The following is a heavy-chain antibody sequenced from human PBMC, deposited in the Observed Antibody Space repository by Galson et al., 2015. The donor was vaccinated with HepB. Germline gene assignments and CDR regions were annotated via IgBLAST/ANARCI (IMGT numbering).Heavy chain of an antibody. CDR2: ISSSSSTI. V-gene: IGHV3-48*04. Sequence: SLRLSCAASGFTFSSYSMNWVRQAPGKGLEWVSYISSSSSTIYYADSVKGRFTISRDNAKNSLYLQMNSLRAEDTAVYYCARALGRDGYNFAYWGQGTLVTVSS. D-gene: IGHD5-24*01. J-gene: IGHJ4*02. CDR1: GFTFSSYS. CDR3: ARALGRDGYNFAY.